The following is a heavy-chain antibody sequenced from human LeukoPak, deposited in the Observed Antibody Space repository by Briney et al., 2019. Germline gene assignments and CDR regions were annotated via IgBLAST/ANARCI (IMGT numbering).Heavy chain of an antibody. CDR2: VIPTLGIA. CDR1: GGTFSSYA. D-gene: IGHD5-18*01. V-gene: IGHV1-69*04. Sequence: GSSVKVSCKASGGTFSSYAISWVRQAPGQGLEWVGRVIPTLGIANYAQSFQGRVTITADKSTGTAYMQLSSLRSGDTAVYYCAREYGGGYSYGYYYWGQGTLVSVSS. CDR3: AREYGGGYSYGYYY. J-gene: IGHJ4*02.